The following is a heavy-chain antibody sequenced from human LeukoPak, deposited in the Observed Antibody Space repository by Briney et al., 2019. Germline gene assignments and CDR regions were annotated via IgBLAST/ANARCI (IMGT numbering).Heavy chain of an antibody. Sequence: PSETLSLTCTDSGGSISSYYWSWIRQPPGKGLEWIGYIYYSGSTNYNPSLKSRVTISVDTSKNQFSLKLSSVTAADTAVYYCARVYYDILTGYSGAFDIWGQGTMVTVSS. CDR2: IYYSGST. CDR1: GGSISSYY. D-gene: IGHD3-9*01. J-gene: IGHJ3*02. CDR3: ARVYYDILTGYSGAFDI. V-gene: IGHV4-59*01.